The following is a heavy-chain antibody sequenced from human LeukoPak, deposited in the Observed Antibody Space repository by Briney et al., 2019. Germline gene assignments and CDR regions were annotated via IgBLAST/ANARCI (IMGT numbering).Heavy chain of an antibody. V-gene: IGHV3-23*01. CDR2: ISGSGGSS. D-gene: IGHD6-13*01. CDR3: AKAWEADHTSSWYYFDY. Sequence: GGSLRLSCAASGFIFKNYAMNWVRQAPGKGLERVSSISGSGGSSYYADSVKGRFTVSRDNSMNTLYLQINSLRAEDTAVYYCAKAWEADHTSSWYYFDYWGQGTLVTVSS. CDR1: GFIFKNYA. J-gene: IGHJ4*02.